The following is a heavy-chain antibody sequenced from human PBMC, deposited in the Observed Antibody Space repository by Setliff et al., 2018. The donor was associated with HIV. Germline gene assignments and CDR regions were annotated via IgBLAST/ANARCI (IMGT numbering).Heavy chain of an antibody. CDR1: GFTFSTYS. V-gene: IGHV3-48*01. CDR2: VSGSSGAI. Sequence: GESLRLSCAASGFTFSTYSMNWVRQAPGKGLEWLSYVSGSSGAIYYADSVKGRFSISRDNAKNSLFLQMNSLRVEDTAVYYCARAPYCSGASCPTGWDWYFDLWGRGTLVTVSS. J-gene: IGHJ2*01. CDR3: ARAPYCSGASCPTGWDWYFDL. D-gene: IGHD2-15*01.